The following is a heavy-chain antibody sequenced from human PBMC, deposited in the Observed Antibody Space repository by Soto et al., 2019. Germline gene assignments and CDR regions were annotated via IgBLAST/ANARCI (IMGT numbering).Heavy chain of an antibody. CDR1: GGSISSGGYY. V-gene: IGHV4-31*03. Sequence: PSGTLSLTCTVSGGSISSGGYYWSWIRQHPGKGLEWIGYIYYSGSTYYNPSLKSRVTISVDTSKNQFSLKLSSVTAADTAVYYCAGDYGSGSYSVYWGQGTLVTVSS. CDR3: AGDYGSGSYSVY. CDR2: IYYSGST. J-gene: IGHJ4*02. D-gene: IGHD3-10*01.